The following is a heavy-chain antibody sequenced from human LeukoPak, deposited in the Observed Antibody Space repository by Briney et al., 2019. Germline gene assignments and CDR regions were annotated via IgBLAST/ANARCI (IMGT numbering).Heavy chain of an antibody. J-gene: IGHJ1*01. V-gene: IGHV1-2*02. Sequence: GASVKHSCKASGYTFSGYYLHWVRKAPGQGLEWMGWINPNSGGTNSAQKFQGRVTMTRDTSIITAYMELSRLRSDDTAVYFCARGYYDSSDYEYFQHWGQGTLVTVSS. D-gene: IGHD3-22*01. CDR3: ARGYYDSSDYEYFQH. CDR1: GYTFSGYY. CDR2: INPNSGGT.